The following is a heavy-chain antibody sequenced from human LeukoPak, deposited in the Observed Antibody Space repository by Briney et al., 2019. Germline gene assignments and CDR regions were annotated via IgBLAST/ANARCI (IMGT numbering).Heavy chain of an antibody. Sequence: NSSETLSLTCSVSGDSTNSYYWSWIRQSPGKGLEWIGYIYYSGSTNYNPSLKSRVTISVDTSKNQFSLKLSSVTAADTAVYYCARHVWLQPFDYWGQGTLVTVSS. CDR2: IYYSGST. V-gene: IGHV4-59*08. CDR3: ARHVWLQPFDY. CDR1: GDSTNSYY. D-gene: IGHD3-9*01. J-gene: IGHJ4*02.